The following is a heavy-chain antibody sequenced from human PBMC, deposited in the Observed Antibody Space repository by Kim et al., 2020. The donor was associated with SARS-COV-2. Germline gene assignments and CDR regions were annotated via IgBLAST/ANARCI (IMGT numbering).Heavy chain of an antibody. V-gene: IGHV4-39*01. CDR2: VYHSGGT. Sequence: SETLSLSCTVSGGSISNSFNYWGWIRQRPGKGLEWIGSVYHSGGTYDSPSLKSRVTVSVDTSKNQFSLKVTSVTAADTAVYFCARLPHDSSGYVDCWGQGILVTVSS. J-gene: IGHJ4*02. CDR3: ARLPHDSSGYVDC. D-gene: IGHD3-22*01. CDR1: GGSISNSFNY.